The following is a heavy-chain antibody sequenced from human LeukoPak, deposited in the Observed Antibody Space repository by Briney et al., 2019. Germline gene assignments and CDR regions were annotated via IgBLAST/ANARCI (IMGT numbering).Heavy chain of an antibody. J-gene: IGHJ4*02. Sequence: GGSLRLPVAASGLPVRTYTMHWFRKASAKGLDWVELISYDGTNKYYADSVKGRFTISRDNSKSTLYLQMNSLRAEDTAVYYCARAVGDCSGGSCYSELDYWGQGALVTVSS. CDR1: GLPVRTYT. CDR2: ISYDGTNK. D-gene: IGHD2-15*01. V-gene: IGHV3-30*01. CDR3: ARAVGDCSGGSCYSELDY.